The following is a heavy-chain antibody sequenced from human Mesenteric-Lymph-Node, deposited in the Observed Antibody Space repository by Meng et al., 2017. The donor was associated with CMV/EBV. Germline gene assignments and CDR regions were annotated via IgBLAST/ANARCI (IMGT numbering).Heavy chain of an antibody. Sequence: GGSLRLSCVVSEFTVRSSYMSWVRQAPGKGLEWVSVIYAGGKRYYADSVKGRFTISRDISMNAVYLQMNSLRADDTAVYYCARSLRRLAEYYDFWSGYLSWGQGTLVTVSS. D-gene: IGHD3-3*01. J-gene: IGHJ4*02. CDR1: EFTVRSSY. V-gene: IGHV3-66*02. CDR2: IYAGGKR. CDR3: ARSLRRLAEYYDFWSGYLS.